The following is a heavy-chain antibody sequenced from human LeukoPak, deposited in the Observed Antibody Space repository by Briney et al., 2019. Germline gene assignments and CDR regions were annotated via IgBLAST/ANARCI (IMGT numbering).Heavy chain of an antibody. V-gene: IGHV4-61*08. Sequence: PSETLSLTCAVSGGSISSGGYSWSWIRQPPGKGLEWIGYIYYSGSTNYNPSLKSRVTISVDTSKNQFSLKLSSVTAADTAVYYCARVAATHNWLDPWGQGTLVTVSS. D-gene: IGHD6-25*01. CDR1: GGSISSGGYS. J-gene: IGHJ5*02. CDR2: IYYSGST. CDR3: ARVAATHNWLDP.